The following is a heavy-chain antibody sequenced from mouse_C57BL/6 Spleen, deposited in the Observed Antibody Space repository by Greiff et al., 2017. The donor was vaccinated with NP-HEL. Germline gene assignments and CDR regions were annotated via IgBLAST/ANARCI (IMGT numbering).Heavy chain of an antibody. CDR2: IDPETGGT. CDR1: GYTFTDYE. J-gene: IGHJ3*01. Sequence: VKLMESGAELVRPGASVTLSCKASGYTFTDYEMHWVKQTPVHGLEWIGAIDPETGGTAYNQKFKGKAILTADKSSSTAYMELRSLTSEDSAVYYCTTIFVAYWGQGTLVTVSA. CDR3: TTIFVAY. V-gene: IGHV1-15*01.